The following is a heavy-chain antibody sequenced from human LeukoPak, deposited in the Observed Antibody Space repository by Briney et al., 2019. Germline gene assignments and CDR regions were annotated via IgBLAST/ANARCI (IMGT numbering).Heavy chain of an antibody. CDR3: ARLEFTNQYRGINFDY. Sequence: PGGSLRLSCAAPGFTFSRYWMTWVRQAPGKGLEWVANIKQGGSEKYYVDSMKGRFTISRDNAKNSLYLQMNSLRAEDTAVYYCARLEFTNQYRGINFDYWGQGTLVTVSS. D-gene: IGHD3-10*01. J-gene: IGHJ4*02. CDR1: GFTFSRYW. V-gene: IGHV3-7*01. CDR2: IKQGGSEK.